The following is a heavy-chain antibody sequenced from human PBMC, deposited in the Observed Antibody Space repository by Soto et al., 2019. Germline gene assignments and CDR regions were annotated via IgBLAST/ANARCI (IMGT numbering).Heavy chain of an antibody. J-gene: IGHJ6*02. CDR2: IVVGSGNT. Sequence: SVKVSCKASGGTFSSYAISWVRQAPGQGLEWIGWIVVGSGNTNYAQKFQERVTITRDMSTSTAYMELSSLRSEDTAVYYCAADLGYEVYYYYGMDVWGQGXTVTVYS. V-gene: IGHV1-58*02. D-gene: IGHD5-12*01. CDR1: GGTFSSYA. CDR3: AADLGYEVYYYYGMDV.